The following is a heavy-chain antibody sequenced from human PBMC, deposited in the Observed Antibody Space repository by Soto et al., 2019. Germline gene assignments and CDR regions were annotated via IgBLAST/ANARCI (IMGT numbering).Heavy chain of an antibody. CDR1: GFSLSTSGVG. Sequence: QITLKESGPTLVKPTQTLTLTCTFSGFSLSTSGVGVGWIRQPPGKALEWLALIYWDDDKRYSPSLKSRLTLTKDTSKNQVVLTMTNIDPVDTATYYCAHRSVLSAFDIWGQGTMVTVSS. J-gene: IGHJ3*02. CDR2: IYWDDDK. D-gene: IGHD3-10*01. V-gene: IGHV2-5*02. CDR3: AHRSVLSAFDI.